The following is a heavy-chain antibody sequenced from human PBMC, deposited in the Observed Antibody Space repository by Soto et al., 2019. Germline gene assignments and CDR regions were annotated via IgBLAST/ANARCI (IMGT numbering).Heavy chain of an antibody. Sequence: QVQLVQSGAEVKKPGASVKVSCKASGYTFTSYSITWVRQAPGQGLEWMGGISVYNGNPNYAQKLQGRLTMTTNTPTTTAYMELRSLRSDDTAVYYCSRDRGHIAVAGTFDYWGQGTLVTVSS. D-gene: IGHD6-19*01. J-gene: IGHJ4*02. V-gene: IGHV1-18*01. CDR2: ISVYNGNP. CDR3: SRDRGHIAVAGTFDY. CDR1: GYTFTSYS.